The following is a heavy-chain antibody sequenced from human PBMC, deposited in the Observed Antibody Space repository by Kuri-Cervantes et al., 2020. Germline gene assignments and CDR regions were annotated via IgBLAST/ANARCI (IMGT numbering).Heavy chain of an antibody. CDR3: ARGGRIPQWELLPNWFDP. V-gene: IGHV3-21*01. J-gene: IGHJ5*02. D-gene: IGHD1-26*01. CDR2: ISSSSSYI. CDR1: GFTFRSYS. Sequence: GGSLRLSCAASGFTFRSYSMNWVRQAPGKGPEWVSSISSSSSYIYYADSVKGRFTISRDNAKNSLYLQMNSLRAEDTAVYYCARGGRIPQWELLPNWFDPWGQGTLVTVSS.